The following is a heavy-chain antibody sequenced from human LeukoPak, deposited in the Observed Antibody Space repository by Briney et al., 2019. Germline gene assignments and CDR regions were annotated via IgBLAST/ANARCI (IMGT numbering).Heavy chain of an antibody. CDR2: SYYSGST. CDR3: AKSGSYYGSTSG. CDR1: GGSISSGGYY. J-gene: IGHJ4*02. V-gene: IGHV4-31*02. Sequence: QTLSLTCSVSGGSISSGGYYWSWIRQHPGKGLEWIGYSYYSGSTNYNPSLKSRVTISLDTSKNQFSLKLTSVTAADTAVYYCAKSGSYYGSTSGWGQGTLVTVSP. D-gene: IGHD3-10*01.